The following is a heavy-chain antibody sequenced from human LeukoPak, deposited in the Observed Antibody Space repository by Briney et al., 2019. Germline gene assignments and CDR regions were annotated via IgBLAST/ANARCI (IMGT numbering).Heavy chain of an antibody. CDR1: GGSFSGYY. CDR3: ASHRYYYDSSGYSTFDY. D-gene: IGHD3-22*01. Sequence: SETLSLTCAVYGGSFSGYYWSWIRQPPGKGLEWIGEINHSGSTNYNPSLKSRVTISVDTSKNQFSLKLSSVTAADTAVYYCASHRYYYDSSGYSTFDYWGQGTLVTVSS. CDR2: INHSGST. J-gene: IGHJ4*02. V-gene: IGHV4-34*01.